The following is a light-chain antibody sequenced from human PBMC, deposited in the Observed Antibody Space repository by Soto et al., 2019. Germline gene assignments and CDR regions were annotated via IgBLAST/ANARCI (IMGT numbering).Light chain of an antibody. CDR3: QQYYATAFT. J-gene: IGKJ3*01. CDR1: QSVLYSSNNKNY. CDR2: WAS. V-gene: IGKV4-1*01. Sequence: DIVLTQSPDSLPVSLGERATINCKSSQSVLYSSNNKNYLAWYQKKPGQPPKLLIYWASAREYGLPDRFTGSGSGTDFTLTISSLQAEDVAVYYCQQYYATAFTFGPGTTVDIK.